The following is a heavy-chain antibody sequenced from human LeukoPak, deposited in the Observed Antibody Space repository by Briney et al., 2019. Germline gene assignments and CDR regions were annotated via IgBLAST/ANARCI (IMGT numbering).Heavy chain of an antibody. CDR2: IYRGGST. D-gene: IGHD5-18*01. Sequence: GGSLRLSCAASGLNVSTNNMNWVRQAPGKGLEWVSVIYRGGSTLNANSVKGRFTISRDSSRNTLFLQMNSLRAEGTAVYYCARGYSSADYWGQGTLVTVSS. CDR1: GLNVSTNN. J-gene: IGHJ4*02. CDR3: ARGYSSADY. V-gene: IGHV3-53*01.